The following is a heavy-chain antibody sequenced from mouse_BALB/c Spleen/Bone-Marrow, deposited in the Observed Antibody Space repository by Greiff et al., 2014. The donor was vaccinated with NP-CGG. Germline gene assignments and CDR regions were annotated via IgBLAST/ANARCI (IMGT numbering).Heavy chain of an antibody. J-gene: IGHJ3*01. Sequence: VQLKQSGAELVRPGALVKLSCKASGFNINDYYMHWVKQRPEQGLEWIGWIDPENGNTIYDPKFQGKANITADTSSNTAYLQLSSMTSEDTDVYYCAGGNYRFAYWGQGTLVTVSA. CDR2: IDPENGNT. V-gene: IGHV14-1*02. CDR3: AGGNYRFAY. CDR1: GFNINDYY. D-gene: IGHD2-1*01.